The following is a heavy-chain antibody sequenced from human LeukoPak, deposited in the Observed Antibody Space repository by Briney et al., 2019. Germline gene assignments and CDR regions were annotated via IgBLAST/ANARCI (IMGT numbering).Heavy chain of an antibody. J-gene: IGHJ6*02. CDR2: ISYDGSNK. CDR3: AKEAGTTLDYYYGMDV. V-gene: IGHV3-30*18. CDR1: GFSFNNYG. D-gene: IGHD1-1*01. Sequence: PGGSLRLSCVASGFSFNNYGFHWVRQAPGKGLEWVAVISYDGSNKYYADSVKGRFTISRDNSKNTLYLQMNSLRAEDTAVYYCAKEAGTTLDYYYGMDVWGQGTTVTVSS.